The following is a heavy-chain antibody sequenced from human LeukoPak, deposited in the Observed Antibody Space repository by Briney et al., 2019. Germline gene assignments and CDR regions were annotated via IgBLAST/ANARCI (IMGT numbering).Heavy chain of an antibody. J-gene: IGHJ3*02. Sequence: GGSLRLSCAASGFTFDDYGMSWVRQAPGKGLEWVSGINWNGGSTGYADSVKGRFTISRDNAKNSLYLQINSLRAEDTALYYCAHLPIVGATDAFDIWGQGTMVTVSS. CDR2: INWNGGST. V-gene: IGHV3-20*04. CDR3: AHLPIVGATDAFDI. D-gene: IGHD1-26*01. CDR1: GFTFDDYG.